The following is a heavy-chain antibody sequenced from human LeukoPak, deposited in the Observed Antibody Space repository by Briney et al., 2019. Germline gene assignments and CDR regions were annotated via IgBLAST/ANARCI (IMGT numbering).Heavy chain of an antibody. J-gene: IGHJ4*02. CDR1: GFSFSDNY. CDR2: ISNSGSYT. CDR3: ARFGYTYAYDY. D-gene: IGHD5-18*01. V-gene: IGHV3-11*06. Sequence: GGSLRLSCAASGFSFSDNYMSWIRQAPGKGLEWVSYISNSGSYTNYPDSVKGRFTISRDNAKNSLHLQMNSLRAEDTAVYYCARFGYTYAYDYWGQGTLVTVSS.